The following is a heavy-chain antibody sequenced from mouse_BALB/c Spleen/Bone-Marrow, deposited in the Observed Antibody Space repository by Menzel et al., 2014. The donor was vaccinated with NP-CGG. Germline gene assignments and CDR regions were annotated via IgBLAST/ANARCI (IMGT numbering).Heavy chain of an antibody. V-gene: IGHV5-6*01. CDR2: ISSGGSYT. D-gene: IGHD2-4*01. CDR1: GFTFSSYG. Sequence: EVKLQESGGDLVKPGGSLKLSCAASGFTFSSYGMSWVRQTPDKRLEWVATISSGGSYTYYPDSVKGRFTISRDNAKNTLYLQMSSLKSEDTAMYYCARQTYYDYDGYFDYWGHGTTLTVSS. CDR3: ARQTYYDYDGYFDY. J-gene: IGHJ2*01.